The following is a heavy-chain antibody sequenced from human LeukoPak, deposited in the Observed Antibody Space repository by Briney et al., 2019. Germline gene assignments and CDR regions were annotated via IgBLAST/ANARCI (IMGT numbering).Heavy chain of an antibody. Sequence: PSETLSLTCTVSGGSISSYYWSWIRQPAGKGLEWIGRIYTSGSTNYNPSLKSRVTMSVDTSKNQFSLKLSSVTAADTAVYYCARNPSTDFWSGYPLWFDPWGQGTLVTASS. CDR1: GGSISSYY. D-gene: IGHD3-3*01. V-gene: IGHV4-4*07. CDR3: ARNPSTDFWSGYPLWFDP. J-gene: IGHJ5*02. CDR2: IYTSGST.